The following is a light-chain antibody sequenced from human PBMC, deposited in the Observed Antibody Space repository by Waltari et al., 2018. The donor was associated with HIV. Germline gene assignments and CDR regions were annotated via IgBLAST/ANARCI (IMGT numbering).Light chain of an antibody. CDR3: ASFTDDNTVI. V-gene: IGLV2-14*03. Sequence: AVTQPASVSGLPGQPTTISCTVDDIAFGLYTFVSWYQQHSGNPPRLLLYDVDSRASGVSDRFSGSMSGNTASLTISGLRAEDEGHYYCASFTDDNTVIFGGGTEVTVL. CDR2: DVD. J-gene: IGLJ2*01. CDR1: DIAFGLYTF.